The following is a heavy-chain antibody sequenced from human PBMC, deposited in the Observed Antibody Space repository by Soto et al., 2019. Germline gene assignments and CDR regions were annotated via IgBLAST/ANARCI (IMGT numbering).Heavy chain of an antibody. CDR1: GFTFSAYS. V-gene: IGHV3-30*04. J-gene: IGHJ4*02. CDR3: ARELGTIFDIDS. CDR2: VSNDASQK. D-gene: IGHD3-3*01. Sequence: GGSLRLSCAASGFTFSAYSMHWIRQAPGKGLEWVAVVSNDASQKYYADSMKGRFTISRDNSKDTVYLQMSSLRPEDTAGYYCARELGTIFDIDSWRQGTLVTISS.